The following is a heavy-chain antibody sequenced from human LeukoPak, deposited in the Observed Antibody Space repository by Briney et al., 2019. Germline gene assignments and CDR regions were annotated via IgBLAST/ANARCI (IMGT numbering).Heavy chain of an antibody. CDR2: IYTSGST. V-gene: IGHV4-4*07. CDR1: GGSISSYY. D-gene: IGHD3-9*01. CDR3: ARALTGVHLVVDWFDP. Sequence: NPSETLSLTCTVSGGSISSYYWSWIRQPAGKGLEWIGRIYTSGSTNYNPSLKSRVTMSVDTSKNQFSLKLSSVTAADTAVYYCARALTGVHLVVDWFDPWGQGTLVTVSS. J-gene: IGHJ5*02.